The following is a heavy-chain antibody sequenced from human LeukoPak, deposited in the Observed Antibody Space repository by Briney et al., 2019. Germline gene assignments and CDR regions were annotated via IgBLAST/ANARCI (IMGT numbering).Heavy chain of an antibody. J-gene: IGHJ3*01. V-gene: IGHV1-58*01. D-gene: IGHD4-23*01. CDR1: GFTFSTSA. CDR2: IIVASGTT. CDR3: AAELYGGNSDCCNFKL. Sequence: ASVKVSCKASGFTFSTSAVQWVRQARGQRLEWIGWIIVASGTTNYAQSLQGRLTITRDMSTSTAYMELSSLRSDDTAVYYCAAELYGGNSDCCNFKLWGQGTVVTVSS.